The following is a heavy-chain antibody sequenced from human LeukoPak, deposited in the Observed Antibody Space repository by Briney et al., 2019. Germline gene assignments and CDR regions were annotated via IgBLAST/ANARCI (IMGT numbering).Heavy chain of an antibody. Sequence: GGSLRLSCAASGFTFSDYYMSWIRQAPGKGLEWVSYIGSSGVTKYYADSVKGRFTISRDNAKNLLYLQMNSLRVEDTAVYYCAKDRRYSGSYPIDSWGQGILVTVSS. CDR3: AKDRRYSGSYPIDS. CDR2: IGSSGVTK. J-gene: IGHJ4*02. CDR1: GFTFSDYY. D-gene: IGHD1-26*01. V-gene: IGHV3-11*01.